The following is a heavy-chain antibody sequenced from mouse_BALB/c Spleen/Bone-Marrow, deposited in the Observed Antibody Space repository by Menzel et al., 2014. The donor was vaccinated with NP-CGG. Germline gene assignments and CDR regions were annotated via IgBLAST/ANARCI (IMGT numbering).Heavy chain of an antibody. J-gene: IGHJ2*01. CDR1: GFSLTVYG. CDR3: AREGNYFDY. CDR2: IWGDGIT. V-gene: IGHV2-6-7*01. Sequence: VRLMESGPGLVAPSQSLSITCTVSGFSLTVYGVNWVRQPPGKGLEWLGMIWGDGITDYNSAFKSRLSISKDDSKSXVFLKMNSLQTDDPAKYYCAREGNYFDYWGQGTTLTVSS.